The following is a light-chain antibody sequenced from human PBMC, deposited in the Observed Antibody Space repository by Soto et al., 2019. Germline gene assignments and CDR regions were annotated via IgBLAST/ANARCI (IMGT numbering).Light chain of an antibody. V-gene: IGLV2-11*01. CDR1: SSNVGGYNY. J-gene: IGLJ2*01. CDR2: DAS. Sequence: QSVLTQPRSVSASPGQSVTISCTGTSSNVGGYNYVSWYQQNPGKAPKLMIYDASKRPSGVPDRFSGSKSGNAASLTISGLQAEYEADYYCCSYAASYTLVFGGGTKLTVL. CDR3: CSYAASYTLV.